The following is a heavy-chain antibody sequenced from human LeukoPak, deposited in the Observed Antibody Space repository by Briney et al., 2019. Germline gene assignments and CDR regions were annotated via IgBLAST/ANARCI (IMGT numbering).Heavy chain of an antibody. CDR3: ERHELLWFGELFSGWFDP. D-gene: IGHD3-10*01. V-gene: IGHV5-51*01. CDR1: GYSFTSYW. CDR2: IYPGDSDT. J-gene: IGHJ5*02. Sequence: GESLKISCKGSGYSFTSYWIGWVRQMPGKGLEWMGIIYPGDSDTRYSPSFQGQVTISADKSISTAYLQWSSLKASDTAMYYCERHELLWFGELFSGWFDPWGQGTLVTVSS.